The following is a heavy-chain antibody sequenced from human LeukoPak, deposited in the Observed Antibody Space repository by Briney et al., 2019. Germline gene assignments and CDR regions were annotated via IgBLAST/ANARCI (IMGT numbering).Heavy chain of an antibody. CDR1: GFTFSSYG. J-gene: IGHJ6*03. CDR3: AKEWDIVVVVAATREDFMDV. CDR2: IWYDGSNK. Sequence: GGSLRLSCAASGFTFSSYGMHWVRQAPGKGLEWVAVIWYDGSNKYYADSVKGRFTISRDNSKNTLYLQMNSLRAEDTAVYYCAKEWDIVVVVAATREDFMDVWGKGTTVTVSS. D-gene: IGHD2-15*01. V-gene: IGHV3-33*06.